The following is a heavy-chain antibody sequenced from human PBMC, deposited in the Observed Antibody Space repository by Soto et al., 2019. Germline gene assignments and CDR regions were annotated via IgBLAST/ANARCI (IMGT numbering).Heavy chain of an antibody. CDR2: IDPSDSYA. Sequence: GESLKISCNGSGYSFTTYWITWVRQVPGKGLEWMGRIDPSDSYANYSPSFQGHVTMSADKSISTAYLQWSSLKASDTAMYYCGRVRVDKAEGWFDPWGQGTLVTVYS. D-gene: IGHD5-12*01. CDR3: GRVRVDKAEGWFDP. J-gene: IGHJ5*02. V-gene: IGHV5-10-1*01. CDR1: GYSFTTYW.